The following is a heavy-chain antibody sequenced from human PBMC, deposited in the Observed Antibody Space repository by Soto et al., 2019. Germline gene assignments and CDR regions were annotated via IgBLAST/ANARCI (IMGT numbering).Heavy chain of an antibody. CDR1: GYTFTSYA. Sequence: ASVKVSCKASGYTFTSYAMHWVRQAPGQRLEWMGWINAGNGITKYSQKFQGRVTITRDTSATTAYMELSSLRSEDTAVYYCARGAAVSGMDVWGQGTTVTVSS. D-gene: IGHD6-13*01. J-gene: IGHJ6*02. CDR2: INAGNGIT. CDR3: ARGAAVSGMDV. V-gene: IGHV1-3*01.